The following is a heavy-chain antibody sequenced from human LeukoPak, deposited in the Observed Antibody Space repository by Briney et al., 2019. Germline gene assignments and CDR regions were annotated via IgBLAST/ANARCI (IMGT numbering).Heavy chain of an antibody. CDR1: GFIFSSYW. Sequence: GGSLRLSCAASGFIFSSYWMHWVRQAPGKGLVWVSRINSDGSSTSYADSVKGRFTISRDNAKNSLYLQMNSLRAEDTAVYYCARDGRWDFMDVWGQGTTVTVSS. CDR3: ARDGRWDFMDV. J-gene: IGHJ6*02. V-gene: IGHV3-74*01. D-gene: IGHD1-26*01. CDR2: INSDGSST.